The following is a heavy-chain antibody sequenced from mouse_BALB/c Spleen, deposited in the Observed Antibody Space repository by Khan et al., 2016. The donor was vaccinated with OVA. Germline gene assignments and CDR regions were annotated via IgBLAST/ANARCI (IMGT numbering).Heavy chain of an antibody. Sequence: VQLQESGAELARPGASVKLSCKASGYTFTDSYINWVKLRTGQGLEWIGEISPGSGDTYYNERFKGKATLTADKSSSTAYMQLSSLTSEASAVYFCARRNYFGYTFAYWGQGTLDTVSA. V-gene: IGHV1-77*01. CDR2: ISPGSGDT. CDR3: ARRNYFGYTFAY. D-gene: IGHD1-2*01. J-gene: IGHJ3*01. CDR1: GYTFTDSY.